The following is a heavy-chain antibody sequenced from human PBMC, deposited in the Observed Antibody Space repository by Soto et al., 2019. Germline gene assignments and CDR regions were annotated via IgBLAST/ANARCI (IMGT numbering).Heavy chain of an antibody. D-gene: IGHD2-15*01. Sequence: QVHLVESGGGVGQPGTSLSLSCAASGFTFWTYALHWVRQAPGKGLEWVAVISDDGSNEYFAGSVKGRFTIYRDNSKDNLYLQMSSLRPCNSGIYYCARGLRLCSDPDTCYHQCGYWGQGTLVTVSS. CDR1: GFTFWTYA. V-gene: IGHV3-30-3*01. CDR3: ARGLRLCSDPDTCYHQCGY. CDR2: ISDDGSNE. J-gene: IGHJ4*02.